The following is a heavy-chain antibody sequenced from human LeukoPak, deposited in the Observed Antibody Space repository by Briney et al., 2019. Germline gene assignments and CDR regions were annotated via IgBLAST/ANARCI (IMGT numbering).Heavy chain of an antibody. J-gene: IGHJ4*02. CDR3: DRDLDGSGSYYNY. D-gene: IGHD3-10*01. Sequence: MSSETLSLTCTVSGGSISSGDYYWSWIRQPPGKGLEWIGYIYYSGSTYYNPSLKSRVTISVDTSKNQFSLKLSSVTAADTAVYYCDRDLDGSGSYYNYWGQGTLVTVSS. V-gene: IGHV4-30-4*01. CDR2: IYYSGST. CDR1: GGSISSGDYY.